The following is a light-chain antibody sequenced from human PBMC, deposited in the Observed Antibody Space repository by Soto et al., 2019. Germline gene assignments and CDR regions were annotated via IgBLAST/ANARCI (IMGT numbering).Light chain of an antibody. V-gene: IGKV1-33*01. CDR2: DAS. CDR1: HHISNY. J-gene: IGKJ4*01. CDR3: QQLDNLPLT. Sequence: DIQMTQSPSSLSASVGDRVTITCQASHHISNYLNWYQQKPGRAPKILIYDASVLEAGVPPRFSGTGSGTVFTLTISGLQPEDVATYYFQQLDNLPLTFGCGTKVQIK.